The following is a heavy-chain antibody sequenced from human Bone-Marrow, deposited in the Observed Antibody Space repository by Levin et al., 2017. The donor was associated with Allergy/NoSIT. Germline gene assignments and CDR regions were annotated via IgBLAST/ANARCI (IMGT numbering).Heavy chain of an antibody. Sequence: GGSLRLSCVGSGFSFTNYAMSWVRQAPGKGLEWVSVITGTDGDTYYADSLKGRFTISRDISKSTLYLHMNTLTAEDTAVYYCAKRADGSRSGLDVWGPGTTVTVSS. J-gene: IGHJ6*02. CDR1: GFSFTNYA. D-gene: IGHD6-19*01. V-gene: IGHV3-23*01. CDR3: AKRADGSRSGLDV. CDR2: ITGTDGDT.